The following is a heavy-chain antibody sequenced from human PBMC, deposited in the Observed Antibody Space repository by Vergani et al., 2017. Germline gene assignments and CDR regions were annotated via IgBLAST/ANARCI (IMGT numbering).Heavy chain of an antibody. D-gene: IGHD6-25*01. V-gene: IGHV3-30*02. CDR1: GFTFSSFD. Sequence: QVHLVESGGGVVQPGGSLRLSCTASGFTFSSFDMHWVRQAPGKGLEWVTFIQSDGNDKYYADSVKGRFTISRDNSKNRLYLQMSSLKTEDTAVYYCAKTDRTGYGSGEADWGQGTLVTVSS. J-gene: IGHJ4*02. CDR3: AKTDRTGYGSGEAD. CDR2: IQSDGNDK.